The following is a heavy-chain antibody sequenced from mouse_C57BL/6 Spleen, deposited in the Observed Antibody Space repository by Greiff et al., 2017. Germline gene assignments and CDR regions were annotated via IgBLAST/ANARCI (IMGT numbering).Heavy chain of an antibody. J-gene: IGHJ3*01. V-gene: IGHV1-22*01. CDR1: GYTFTDYN. CDR3: ARIYYGNYGGSGFAY. CDR2: INPNNGGT. D-gene: IGHD2-1*01. Sequence: EVQLQQSGPELVKPGASVKMSCKASGYTFTDYNMHWVKQSHGKSLEWIGYINPNNGGTSYNQKFKGKATLTVHKSSSTAYMELRSLTSEDSAVYYCARIYYGNYGGSGFAYWGQGTLVTVSA.